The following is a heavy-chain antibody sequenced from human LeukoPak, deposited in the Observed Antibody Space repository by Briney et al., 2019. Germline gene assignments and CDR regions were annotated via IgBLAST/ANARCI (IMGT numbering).Heavy chain of an antibody. V-gene: IGHV1-18*01. CDR1: GYTFTGYG. CDR3: ARVSGPDNWFDP. CDR2: ISAYNGNT. J-gene: IGHJ5*02. Sequence: ASVKVSCTASGYTFTGYGISWVRQAPGQGLEWMGWISAYNGNTNYAQKLQGRVTMTTDTSTSTAYMELRSLRSDDTAVYYCARVSGPDNWFDPWGQGTLVTVSS. D-gene: IGHD1-14*01.